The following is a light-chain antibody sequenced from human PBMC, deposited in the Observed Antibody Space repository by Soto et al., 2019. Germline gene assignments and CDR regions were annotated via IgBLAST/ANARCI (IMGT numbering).Light chain of an antibody. V-gene: IGLV1-47*02. Sequence: QSVLTQPPSASGTPGKRVTISCSGRSSNIGRDYVYWFQQLPGTAPKLLIYTNNQRPSGVPDRFSGSKSGTSASLAISGLRSEDEADYCCAAWDDSLSAWVFGGGTQLTVL. CDR1: SSNIGRDY. CDR2: TNN. CDR3: AAWDDSLSAWV. J-gene: IGLJ3*02.